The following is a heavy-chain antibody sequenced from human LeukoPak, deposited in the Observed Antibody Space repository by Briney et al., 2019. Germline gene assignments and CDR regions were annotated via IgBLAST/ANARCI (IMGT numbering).Heavy chain of an antibody. D-gene: IGHD3-3*01. CDR3: ARGEPYYDFWSGYYFDY. V-gene: IGHV4-59*01. Sequence: PSETLSLTCTVSGGSISSYYWSWIRQPPGKGLEWIGYIYYSGSTNYNPSLKSRVTISVDTSKNQFSLKLSSVTAADTAVYYCARGEPYYDFWSGYYFDYWGQGTLVTVSS. CDR1: GGSISSYY. CDR2: IYYSGST. J-gene: IGHJ4*02.